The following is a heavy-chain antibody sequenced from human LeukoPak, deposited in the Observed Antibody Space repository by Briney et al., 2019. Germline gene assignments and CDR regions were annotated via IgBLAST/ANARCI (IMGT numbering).Heavy chain of an antibody. CDR1: GGSISSSSYY. D-gene: IGHD6-19*01. J-gene: IGHJ5*02. V-gene: IGHV4-39*07. CDR3: AREERGGSGWYSYNWFDP. Sequence: PSETLSLTCTVSGGSISSSSYYWGWIRQPPGKGLEWIGEINHSGSTNYNPSLKSRVTISVDTSKNQFSLKLSSVTAADTAVYYCAREERGGSGWYSYNWFDPWGQGTLVTVSS. CDR2: INHSGST.